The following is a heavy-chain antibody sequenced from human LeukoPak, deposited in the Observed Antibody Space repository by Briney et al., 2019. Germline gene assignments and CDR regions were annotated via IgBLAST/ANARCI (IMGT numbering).Heavy chain of an antibody. V-gene: IGHV3-23*01. CDR2: ISGSGGST. CDR1: GFTFDDYA. Sequence: GGSLRLSCAASGFTFDDYAMHWVRQAPGKGLEWVSAISGSGGSTYYADSVKGRFTISRDNSKNTLYLQMNSLRAEDTAVYYCAKANTVRGWDFDYWGQGTLVTVSS. J-gene: IGHJ4*02. D-gene: IGHD6-19*01. CDR3: AKANTVRGWDFDY.